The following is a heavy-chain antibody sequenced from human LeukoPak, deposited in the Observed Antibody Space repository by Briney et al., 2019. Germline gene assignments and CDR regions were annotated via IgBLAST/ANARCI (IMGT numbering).Heavy chain of an antibody. Sequence: AASVKVSCKASGGTFSSYAISWVRQAPGQGLEWMGGIIPIFGTANYAQKFQGRVTITADESTSTAYMELSSLRSEDTAVYYCARWGYDFQGLDPWGQGTLVTVSS. V-gene: IGHV1-69*13. CDR2: IIPIFGTA. CDR1: GGTFSSYA. J-gene: IGHJ5*02. CDR3: ARWGYDFQGLDP. D-gene: IGHD3-3*01.